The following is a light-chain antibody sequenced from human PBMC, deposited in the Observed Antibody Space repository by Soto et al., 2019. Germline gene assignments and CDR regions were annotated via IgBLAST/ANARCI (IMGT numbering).Light chain of an antibody. Sequence: QSVLTQPPSVSGAPGQRVTISCTGSSSNIGAGYDVHWYQQLPGTAPKLLIYGNSNRPSGVPDRFSGSKSGTSASLAITGLQAEDEADYYCPSYASSLRGWVFVGGTKLTVL. CDR3: PSYASSLRGWV. V-gene: IGLV1-40*01. CDR2: GNS. J-gene: IGLJ3*02. CDR1: SSNIGAGYD.